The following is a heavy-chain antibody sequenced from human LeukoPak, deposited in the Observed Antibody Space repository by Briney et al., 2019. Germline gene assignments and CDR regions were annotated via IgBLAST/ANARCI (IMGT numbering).Heavy chain of an antibody. V-gene: IGHV4-4*09. J-gene: IGHJ4*02. CDR2: IYDSGRT. CDR3: ARLKGLGEMSPYFDY. CDR1: GGSIRNYQ. Sequence: SETLSLTCTVSGGSIRNYQWSWIRQPPGKGLEWIGYIYDSGRTNYNPSLKSRVTISVDTSKNQFSLRLRSVTAADTAVYYCARLKGLGEMSPYFDYWGQGHLVIVSS. D-gene: IGHD3-16*01.